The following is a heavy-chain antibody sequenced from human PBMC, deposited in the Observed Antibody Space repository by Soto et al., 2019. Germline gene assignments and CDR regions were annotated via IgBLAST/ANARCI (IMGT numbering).Heavy chain of an antibody. D-gene: IGHD2-2*02. Sequence: QVQLQESGPGLVKPSQTLSLTCTVSGGSISSGGYYWSWIRQHPGKGLEWIGYIYYSGSTYYNPYLKSRVTISVDTSKNQFSLKLSSVTAADTAVYYCARDRCSSTSCYTGGNWFDPWGQGTLVTVSS. CDR1: GGSISSGGYY. CDR2: IYYSGST. CDR3: ARDRCSSTSCYTGGNWFDP. J-gene: IGHJ5*02. V-gene: IGHV4-31*03.